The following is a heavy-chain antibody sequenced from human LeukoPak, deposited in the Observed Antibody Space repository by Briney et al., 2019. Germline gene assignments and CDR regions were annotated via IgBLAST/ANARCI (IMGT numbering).Heavy chain of an antibody. J-gene: IGHJ4*02. CDR1: GSTVSTNY. CDR2: FYSGGDR. Sequence: GGSLRLSCAASGSTVSTNYMSWVRQAPGKGLEWVSVFYSGGDRYYADSVKGRFTISRDNSKNTVYLQMNSLRPEDTAVYYCARNSVAGTGNYWGQGTLVTVSS. D-gene: IGHD6-19*01. V-gene: IGHV3-53*01. CDR3: ARNSVAGTGNY.